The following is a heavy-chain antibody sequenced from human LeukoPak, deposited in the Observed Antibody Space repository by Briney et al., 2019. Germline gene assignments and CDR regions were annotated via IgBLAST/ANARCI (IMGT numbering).Heavy chain of an antibody. J-gene: IGHJ4*02. CDR2: INACNGNT. Sequence: ASVKVSCKASGYTFTSYAMHWVRQAPGQRLEGMGWINACNGNTKYSQKFHGRGTITRDTSASTAYMELSSLRSEDTAVYYCARYGDIAVAGTSRAFGYWGQGTLVTVSS. V-gene: IGHV1-3*01. D-gene: IGHD6-19*01. CDR1: GYTFTSYA. CDR3: ARYGDIAVAGTSRAFGY.